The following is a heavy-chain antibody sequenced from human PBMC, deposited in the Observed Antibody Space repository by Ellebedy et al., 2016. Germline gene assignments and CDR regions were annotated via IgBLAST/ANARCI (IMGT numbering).Heavy chain of an antibody. CDR2: IYPGDSDT. Sequence: GESLKISCKGSGYSFTSYWIGWVRQMPGKGLEWMGIIYPGDSDTRYSPSFQGQVTISADKSISTAYLQWSSLKASDTAMYYCARHFDWRHYDFWSGYQDWYFDLWGRGTLVTVSS. V-gene: IGHV5-51*01. D-gene: IGHD3-3*01. J-gene: IGHJ2*01. CDR1: GYSFTSYW. CDR3: ARHFDWRHYDFWSGYQDWYFDL.